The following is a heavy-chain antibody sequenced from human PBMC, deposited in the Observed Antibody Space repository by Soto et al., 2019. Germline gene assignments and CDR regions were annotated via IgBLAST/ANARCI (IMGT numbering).Heavy chain of an antibody. CDR3: ARHASRGYSSSWYFED. CDR1: GGSVSSSSYY. J-gene: IGHJ4*02. Sequence: SETLSLTCNVSGGSVSSSSYYWGWIRQAPGKGLEWIVSTYYSAGTYYNPSLKSRITTSMDASRNQFSLTVTSVTAADTAIYYCARHASRGYSSSWYFEDWGQGTPVTVSS. CDR2: TYYSAGT. V-gene: IGHV4-39*01. D-gene: IGHD6-13*01.